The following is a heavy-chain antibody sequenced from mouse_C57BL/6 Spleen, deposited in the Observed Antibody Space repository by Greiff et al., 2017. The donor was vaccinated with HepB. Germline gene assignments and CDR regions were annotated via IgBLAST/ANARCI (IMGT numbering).Heavy chain of an antibody. CDR1: GFTFSSYA. CDR2: ISSGGDYI. J-gene: IGHJ1*03. D-gene: IGHD1-1*01. Sequence: EVQRVESGEGLVKPGGSLKLSCAASGFTFSSYAMSWVRQTPEKRLEWVAYISSGGDYIYYADTVKGRFTISRDNARNTLYLQMSSLKSEDTAMYYCTRDRVYGSNWYFDVWGTGTTVTVSS. CDR3: TRDRVYGSNWYFDV. V-gene: IGHV5-9-1*02.